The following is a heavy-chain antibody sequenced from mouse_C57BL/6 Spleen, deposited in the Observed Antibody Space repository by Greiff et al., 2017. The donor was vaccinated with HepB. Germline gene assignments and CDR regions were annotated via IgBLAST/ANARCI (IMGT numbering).Heavy chain of an antibody. J-gene: IGHJ2*01. D-gene: IGHD5-5*01. CDR3: ARTYLQLFDY. V-gene: IGHV1-26*01. CDR2: INPNNGGT. Sequence: EVQLQQSGPELVKPGASVKISCKASGYTFTDYYMNWVKQSHGKSLEWIGDINPNNGGTSYNQKFKGKATLTVDKSSSTAYMELRSLTSEDSAVYYCARTYLQLFDYWGQGTTLTVSS. CDR1: GYTFTDYY.